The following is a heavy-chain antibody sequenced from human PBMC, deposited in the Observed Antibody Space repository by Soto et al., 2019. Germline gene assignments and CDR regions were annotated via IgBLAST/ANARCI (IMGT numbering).Heavy chain of an antibody. J-gene: IGHJ6*03. CDR2: IYPADSDT. V-gene: IGHV5-51*01. D-gene: IGHD5-18*01. CDR3: ASAGDTYSYVYLPDV. Sequence: RGESLKISCKGSGYNFNNYWIGWVRQMPGKGLEWMGLIYPADSDTRYSPSFEGQVTMSADKSTSTAYLQWSSLKASDTAMYYCASAGDTYSYVYLPDVGAKGTTVPVSS. CDR1: GYNFNNYW.